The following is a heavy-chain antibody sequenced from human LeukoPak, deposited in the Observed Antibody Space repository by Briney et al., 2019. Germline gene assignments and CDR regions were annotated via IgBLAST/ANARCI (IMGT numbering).Heavy chain of an antibody. D-gene: IGHD3-22*01. Sequence: GGSLRLSCAASGFTFSSYAMSWVRQAPGKGLEWVSAISGSGGSTYYADSVKGRFTISRDNSKNTLYLQMNSLRAEDTAVYYCAKDPSYYDSSGNNWFDPWGQGTLVTVSS. V-gene: IGHV3-23*01. CDR1: GFTFSSYA. CDR3: AKDPSYYDSSGNNWFDP. CDR2: ISGSGGST. J-gene: IGHJ5*02.